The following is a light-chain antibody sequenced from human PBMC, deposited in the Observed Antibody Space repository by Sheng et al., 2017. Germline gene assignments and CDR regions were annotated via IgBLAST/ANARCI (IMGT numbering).Light chain of an antibody. Sequence: DIQMTQSPSTLSASVGDRVSITCRASQSVSTWLAWYQQKPGKAPKVLIYKSSSLETGVPSRFSGSESGTEFTLTISSLQPDDFATYYCQQYNSYPLSFGGGTKVEIK. CDR2: KSS. CDR3: QQYNSYPLS. J-gene: IGKJ4*01. CDR1: QSVSTW. V-gene: IGKV1-5*03.